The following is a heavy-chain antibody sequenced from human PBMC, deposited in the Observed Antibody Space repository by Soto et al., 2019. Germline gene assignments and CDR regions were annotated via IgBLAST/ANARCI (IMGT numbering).Heavy chain of an antibody. Sequence: QVQLVESGGGVVQPRRSLRLLCEGSGFTFSRYGMHWVRQAPGMGLEWVAVVSHDGLAQYYGDSVKGRFTISRDNSQNTLYLQINKLRTEDTAIYYCAKETIAVGGPNYFDYWGQGTLVIVSS. J-gene: IGHJ4*02. D-gene: IGHD6-19*01. CDR3: AKETIAVGGPNYFDY. V-gene: IGHV3-30*18. CDR1: GFTFSRYG. CDR2: VSHDGLAQ.